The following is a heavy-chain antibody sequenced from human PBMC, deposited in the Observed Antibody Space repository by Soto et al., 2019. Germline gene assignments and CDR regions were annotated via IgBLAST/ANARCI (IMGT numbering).Heavy chain of an antibody. CDR3: ARERPDGARLDP. V-gene: IGHV4-30-4*01. CDR1: GGNIGSGDYY. CDR2: IYYSGST. Sequence: SLETLSLTCTVSGGNIGSGDYYWSWIRQPPGKGLEWIGYIYYSGSTHYNPSLKSRVTISVDTSKNQFSLKLSSVTAADTAVYYCARERPDGARLDPWGQGTLVTVSS. D-gene: IGHD6-6*01. J-gene: IGHJ5*02.